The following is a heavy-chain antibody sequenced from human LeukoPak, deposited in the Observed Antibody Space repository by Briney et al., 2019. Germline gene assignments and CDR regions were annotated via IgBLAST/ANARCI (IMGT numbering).Heavy chain of an antibody. CDR2: ISAYNGNT. D-gene: IGHD3-3*01. Sequence: GASVKVSCKASGYTFTSYYMHWVRQAPGQGLEWMGWISAYNGNTNYAQKLQGRVTMTTDTSTSTAYMELRSLRSDDTAVYYCARVGYYDFWSGYHYYYMDVWGKGTTVTVSS. CDR3: ARVGYYDFWSGYHYYYMDV. CDR1: GYTFTSYY. J-gene: IGHJ6*03. V-gene: IGHV1-18*04.